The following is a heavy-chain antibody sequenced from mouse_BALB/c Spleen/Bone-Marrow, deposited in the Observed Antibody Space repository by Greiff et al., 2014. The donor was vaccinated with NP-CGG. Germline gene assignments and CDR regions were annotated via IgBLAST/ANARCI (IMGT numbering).Heavy chain of an antibody. Sequence: QVQLQQSGAELVRPGSSVKISCKASGYAFSSYWMNWVKQRPGQGLEWIGQIYPGDGDTNYNGKFKGKATLTADKSSSTAYMQLSSLTSEDSAVYFCARAEDNYCAMDYWGQGTSVTVSS. CDR1: GYAFSSYW. D-gene: IGHD1-3*01. V-gene: IGHV1-80*01. CDR3: ARAEDNYCAMDY. CDR2: IYPGDGDT. J-gene: IGHJ4*01.